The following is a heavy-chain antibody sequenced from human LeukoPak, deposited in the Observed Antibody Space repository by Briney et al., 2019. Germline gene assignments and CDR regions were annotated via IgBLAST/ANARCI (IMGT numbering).Heavy chain of an antibody. V-gene: IGHV4-59*01. Sequence: KPSETLSLTCTVSGGSISSYYWSWIRQPPGKGLELIGYIYYSGSTNYNPSLKSRVTILVDTSKNQFSLKLSSVTAADTAVYYCAGSGGNSFDYFDYWGQGTLVTVSS. CDR2: IYYSGST. CDR3: AGSGGNSFDYFDY. D-gene: IGHD4-23*01. CDR1: GGSISSYY. J-gene: IGHJ4*02.